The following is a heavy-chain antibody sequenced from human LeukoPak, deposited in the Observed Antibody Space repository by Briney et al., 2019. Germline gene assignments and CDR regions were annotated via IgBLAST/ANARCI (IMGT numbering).Heavy chain of an antibody. J-gene: IGHJ3*02. Sequence: SETLSLTCTVSGGSVTGYYWTWIRQPPGKGLEWIGYVYYSGDTNYNPSLKSRVTISVDTSKNQFSLKLSSVTAADTALYYCARGLPGYSGGDDAFDIWGQGTVVIVS. CDR2: VYYSGDT. D-gene: IGHD6-19*01. V-gene: IGHV4-59*02. CDR3: ARGLPGYSGGDDAFDI. CDR1: GGSVTGYY.